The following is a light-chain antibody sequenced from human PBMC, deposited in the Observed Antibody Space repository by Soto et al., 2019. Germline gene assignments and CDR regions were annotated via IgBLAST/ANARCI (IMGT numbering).Light chain of an antibody. Sequence: DIQMTQSPSTLSGSVGDRVTITCRASQTISSWLAWYQQKPGKAPKLLIYKASTLKSGVPSRFSGSGSGTEFTLTISSLQPDDFATYYCQQRTNWRYTFGQGTKVDIK. CDR3: QQRTNWRYT. CDR2: KAS. CDR1: QTISSW. V-gene: IGKV1-5*03. J-gene: IGKJ2*01.